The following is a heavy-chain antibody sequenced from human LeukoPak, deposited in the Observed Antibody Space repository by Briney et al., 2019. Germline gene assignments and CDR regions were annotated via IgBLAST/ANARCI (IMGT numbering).Heavy chain of an antibody. J-gene: IGHJ3*02. Sequence: GGSLKLSCVASGFTFSSYAMSWVRQAPGKGLEWVAVISYDGSNKYYADSVKGRFTISRDNSKNTLYLQMNSLRAEDTAVYYCARERSPYDFWSGSDAFDIWGQGTMVTVSS. CDR1: GFTFSSYA. CDR2: ISYDGSNK. CDR3: ARERSPYDFWSGSDAFDI. V-gene: IGHV3-30-3*01. D-gene: IGHD3-3*01.